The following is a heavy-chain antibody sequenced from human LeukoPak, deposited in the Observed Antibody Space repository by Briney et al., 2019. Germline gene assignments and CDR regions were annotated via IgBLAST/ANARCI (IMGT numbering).Heavy chain of an antibody. J-gene: IGHJ6*02. CDR1: GFTFSSYG. Sequence: PGGSLRLSCAASGFTFSSYGMHWVRQAPGKGLEWVAVIWYDGSNKYYADSVKGRFTISRDNSKNTLYLQMNSLRAEDTAVYYCARGIAVAGYYGMDVWGQGTTVTVSS. D-gene: IGHD6-19*01. CDR2: IWYDGSNK. V-gene: IGHV3-33*01. CDR3: ARGIAVAGYYGMDV.